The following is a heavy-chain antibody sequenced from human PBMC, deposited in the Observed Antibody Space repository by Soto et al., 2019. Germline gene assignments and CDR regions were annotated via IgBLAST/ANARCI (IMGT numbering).Heavy chain of an antibody. V-gene: IGHV4-4*07. Sequence: SETLSLTCNVSGGSISKFYWAWIRKTAGDGLEWMGRVYATGTTDYNPSLRSRVAMSVDISKKTFSLRLRSVTGADSGVYYCVRDGSKSLRDWFDPWGQGILVTVSS. CDR2: VYATGTT. CDR1: GGSISKFY. J-gene: IGHJ5*02. CDR3: VRDGSKSLRDWFDP.